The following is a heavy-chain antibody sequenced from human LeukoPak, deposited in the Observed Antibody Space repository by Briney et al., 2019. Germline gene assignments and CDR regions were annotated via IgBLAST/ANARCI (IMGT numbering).Heavy chain of an antibody. CDR1: GFTFSSYA. CDR2: IRYDGSNK. V-gene: IGHV3-30*02. J-gene: IGHJ4*02. Sequence: GGSLRLSCAASGFTFSSYAMSWVRQAPGKGLEWVAFIRYDGSNKYYADSVKGRFTISRDNSKNTLYLQMNSLRAEDTAVYYCAKDYDFCSGPSYYWGQGTLVTVSS. D-gene: IGHD3-3*01. CDR3: AKDYDFCSGPSYY.